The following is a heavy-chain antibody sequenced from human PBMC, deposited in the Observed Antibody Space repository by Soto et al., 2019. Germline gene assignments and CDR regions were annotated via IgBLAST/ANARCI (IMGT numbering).Heavy chain of an antibody. Sequence: PGGSLRLSCAASGFIFSNYAMSWVRQAPGKGLEWVSAISGRGGRTYYADSVKGRFTISRDNAQNSLFLVMNSLRVEDTAVYYCARDRDWAFDYWGQGTLVTVSS. CDR1: GFIFSNYA. D-gene: IGHD3-9*01. V-gene: IGHV3-23*01. CDR3: ARDRDWAFDY. CDR2: ISGRGGRT. J-gene: IGHJ4*02.